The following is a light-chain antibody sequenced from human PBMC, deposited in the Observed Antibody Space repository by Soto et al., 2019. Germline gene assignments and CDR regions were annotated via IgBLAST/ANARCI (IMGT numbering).Light chain of an antibody. CDR2: GNT. CDR1: TSNIGTDT. CDR3: VAWDDSLNGWV. Sequence: QSVLTQPPSASGAPGQRVTISCSGSTSNIGTDTVNWYQQLPGTAPKLLIYGNTQRPSGVPDRFSGSKSATSASLAISGLQSEDEADYYCVAWDDSLNGWVFGGGTKVTVL. J-gene: IGLJ3*02. V-gene: IGLV1-44*01.